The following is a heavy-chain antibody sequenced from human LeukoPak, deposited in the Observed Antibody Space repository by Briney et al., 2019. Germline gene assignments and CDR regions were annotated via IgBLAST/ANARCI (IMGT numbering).Heavy chain of an antibody. V-gene: IGHV1-69*05. CDR1: GGTFSSYA. Sequence: SVKVSCKASGGTFSSYAISWVRQAPGQGLEWMGRIIPVFGTANYAQKFQGRVTITTDESTSTAYMELSSLRSEDTAVYYCARDVSGYDPDTRFDYWGQGTLVTVSS. D-gene: IGHD5-12*01. CDR3: ARDVSGYDPDTRFDY. J-gene: IGHJ4*02. CDR2: IIPVFGTA.